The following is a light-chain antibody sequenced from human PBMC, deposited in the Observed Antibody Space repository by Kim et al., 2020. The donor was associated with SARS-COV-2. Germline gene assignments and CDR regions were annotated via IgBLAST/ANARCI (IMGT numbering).Light chain of an antibody. CDR2: SNN. V-gene: IGLV1-44*01. CDR3: AAWDNSLNGRYV. J-gene: IGLJ1*01. CDR1: SSNIGSNT. Sequence: QSVLTQSPSASGTPGQRVTISCSGSSSNIGSNTVNWYQQLPGTAPKLLIYSNNQRPSGVPDRFSGSKSGTSASLAISGLQSEDEAEYFCAAWDNSLNGRYVFGSGTKVTVL.